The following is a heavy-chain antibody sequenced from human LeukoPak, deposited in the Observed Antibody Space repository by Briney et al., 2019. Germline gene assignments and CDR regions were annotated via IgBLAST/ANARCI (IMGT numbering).Heavy chain of an antibody. CDR3: ARGVGRQLPDTISYWFDH. J-gene: IGHJ5*02. Sequence: PSETLSLTCAVYGVSFSGNYWSWLRQPPGKGREWIGEINHSGSTNYNPSLKSRVTISVDTSKNQFSLQLSSVTAADTAVYYCARGVGRQLPDTISYWFDHWGQGTLVTVSS. V-gene: IGHV4-34*01. D-gene: IGHD2-2*01. CDR2: INHSGST. CDR1: GVSFSGNY.